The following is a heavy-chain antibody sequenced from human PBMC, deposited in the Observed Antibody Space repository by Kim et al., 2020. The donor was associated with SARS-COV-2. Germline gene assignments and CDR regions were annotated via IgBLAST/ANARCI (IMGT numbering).Heavy chain of an antibody. D-gene: IGHD3-22*01. J-gene: IGHJ4*02. CDR2: VNPNTRNT. V-gene: IGHV1-8*01. Sequence: ASVKVSCKASGYTFTNYDINWVRQATGQGLEWMGWVNPNTRNTGYARKFQGRVTMTTNTSITTAYMELRGLRSEDTAMYYCARGAMIDEHWGLGTLVTVSS. CDR1: GYTFTNYD. CDR3: ARGAMIDEH.